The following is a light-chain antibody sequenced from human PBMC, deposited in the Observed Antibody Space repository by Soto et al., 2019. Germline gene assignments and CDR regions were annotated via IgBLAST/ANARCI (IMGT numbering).Light chain of an antibody. CDR1: SSDIGGHHF. V-gene: IGLV2-14*01. CDR2: KVT. CDR3: SSYTSSSLYV. Sequence: QSVLTQPASVSGSPGQSITISCTGTSSDIGGHHFVSWYQQQSGKAPKLVIYKVTDRPSGVSDRFSGSKSGNTASLTVSGLQPEDEADYYCSSYTSSSLYVLGTGTKVTVL. J-gene: IGLJ1*01.